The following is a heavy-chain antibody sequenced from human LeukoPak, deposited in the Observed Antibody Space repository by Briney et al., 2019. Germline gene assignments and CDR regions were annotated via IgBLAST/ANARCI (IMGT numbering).Heavy chain of an antibody. Sequence: GESLQISCKGSGYSFTSYWIGWVRQMPGKGLEWMGIIYPGDSDTRYSPSFQGQVTISADKSIGTAYLQWSSLKASDTAMYYCARLYSPYYYDSPFGYWGQGTLVTVSS. J-gene: IGHJ4*02. D-gene: IGHD3-22*01. CDR2: IYPGDSDT. CDR3: ARLYSPYYYDSPFGY. CDR1: GYSFTSYW. V-gene: IGHV5-51*01.